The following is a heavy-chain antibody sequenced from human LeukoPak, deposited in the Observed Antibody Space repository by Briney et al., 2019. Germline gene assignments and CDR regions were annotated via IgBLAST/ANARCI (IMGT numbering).Heavy chain of an antibody. J-gene: IGHJ4*02. V-gene: IGHV3-30*07. CDR1: GFTFNNYA. CDR3: AKAPVTTCSGAYCYPFDY. Sequence: GGSLRLSCAASGFTFNNYAMHWVRQAPGKGLEWVAIISYDGSNKYYADSVKGRFTISRDSSKNTLYLQMNSLRAGDAAVYYCAKAPVTTCSGAYCYPFDYWSQGTLVTVSS. CDR2: ISYDGSNK. D-gene: IGHD2-15*01.